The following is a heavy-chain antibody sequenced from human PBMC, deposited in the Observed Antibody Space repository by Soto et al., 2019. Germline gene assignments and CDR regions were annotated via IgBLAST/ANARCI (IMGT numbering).Heavy chain of an antibody. V-gene: IGHV3-49*03. Sequence: GGSLRLSCTASGFTFGDYAMSWFHQAPGKGLEWVGFIRSEAYGGTTEYAASVKGRFTISRDDSKSIAYLQMNSLKTEDTAVYYCTRARDGYNSGAFAYWGQGTLVTVSS. J-gene: IGHJ4*02. CDR3: TRARDGYNSGAFAY. D-gene: IGHD5-12*01. CDR2: IRSEAYGGTT. CDR1: GFTFGDYA.